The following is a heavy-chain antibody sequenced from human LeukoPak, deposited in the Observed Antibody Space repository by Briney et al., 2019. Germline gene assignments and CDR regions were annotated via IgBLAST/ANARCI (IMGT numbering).Heavy chain of an antibody. V-gene: IGHV4-39*01. CDR3: ARHGRDSSASEFDY. CDR1: GDSISRSGYY. J-gene: IGHJ4*02. Sequence: SETLSLTCSVSGDSISRSGYYWGWIRQPPGKGLEWIGSIYYSGSTYYNPSLKSRVTISVDTSKNQFSLKLSSVTAADTAVYYCARHGRDSSASEFDYWGQGTLVTVSS. D-gene: IGHD3-22*01. CDR2: IYYSGST.